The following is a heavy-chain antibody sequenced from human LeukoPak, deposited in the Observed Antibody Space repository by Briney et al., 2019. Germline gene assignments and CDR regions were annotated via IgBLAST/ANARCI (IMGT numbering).Heavy chain of an antibody. J-gene: IGHJ5*01. CDR1: GGSFSGYS. Sequence: SETLSLTCAVSGGSFSGYSWNWIRQPPGKGLEWIGEINQSGSTKYNPSLKSRVTISIDTSKSQFSMRLNSVTAADTALYSCARCDSGGWFFDSWGQGALVTVSS. CDR3: ARCDSGGWFFDS. CDR2: INQSGST. V-gene: IGHV4-34*01. D-gene: IGHD6-19*01.